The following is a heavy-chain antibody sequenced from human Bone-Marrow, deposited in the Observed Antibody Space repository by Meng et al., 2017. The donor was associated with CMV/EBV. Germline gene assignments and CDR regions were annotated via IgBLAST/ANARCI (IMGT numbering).Heavy chain of an antibody. V-gene: IGHV4-38-2*02. CDR2: IFHSGST. CDR3: ARDSGVYGMDV. CDR1: GYSISSGYY. Sequence: SETLSPTCTVSGYSISSGYYWGWIRQPPGKGLEWIGSIFHSGSTYYNPSLKSRVTISVDTSKNQFSLKLRSVTAADTAVYYCARDSGVYGMDVWGQGTTVTVSS. J-gene: IGHJ6*02. D-gene: IGHD3-10*01.